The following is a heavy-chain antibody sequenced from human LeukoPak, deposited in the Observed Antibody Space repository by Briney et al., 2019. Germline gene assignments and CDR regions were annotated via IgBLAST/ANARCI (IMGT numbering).Heavy chain of an antibody. J-gene: IGHJ3*02. CDR3: ARGGGIVVVPAAMGYAFDI. V-gene: IGHV4-34*01. CDR1: SGSFSGYY. CDR2: INHSGST. Sequence: PSETLSLTCAVYSGSFSGYYWSWIRQPPGKGLEWIGEINHSGSTSHNPSLKSRVTISVDTSKNQFSLKLTSVTAADTALYYCARGGGIVVVPAAMGYAFDIWGQGTMVTVSS. D-gene: IGHD2-2*01.